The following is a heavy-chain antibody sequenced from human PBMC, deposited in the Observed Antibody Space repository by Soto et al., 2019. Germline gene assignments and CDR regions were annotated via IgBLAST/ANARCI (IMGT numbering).Heavy chain of an antibody. CDR2: IIPIFGTA. D-gene: IGHD2-2*01. Sequence: ASVKVSCKASGGTFSSYAISWVRQAPGQGLEWMGGIIPIFGTANYAQKFQGRVTITADESTSTAYMELSSLRSEDTAVYYCAVKYCSSTSCYEDYYYYGMDVWGQGTTVTVSS. CDR3: AVKYCSSTSCYEDYYYYGMDV. CDR1: GGTFSSYA. J-gene: IGHJ6*02. V-gene: IGHV1-69*13.